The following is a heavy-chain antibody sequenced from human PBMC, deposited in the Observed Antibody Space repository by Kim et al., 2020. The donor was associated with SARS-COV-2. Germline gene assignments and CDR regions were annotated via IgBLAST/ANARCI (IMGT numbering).Heavy chain of an antibody. Sequence: ASVKVSCKVSGYTLTELSMHWVRQAPGKGLEWMGGFDPEDGETIYAQKFQGRVTMTEDTSTDTAYMELSSLRSEDTAVYYWATETGVRGVPSNYYYYYGMDLWGQGTTVTVSS. V-gene: IGHV1-24*01. J-gene: IGHJ6*02. CDR3: ATETGVRGVPSNYYYYYGMDL. CDR1: GYTLTELS. CDR2: FDPEDGET. D-gene: IGHD3-10*01.